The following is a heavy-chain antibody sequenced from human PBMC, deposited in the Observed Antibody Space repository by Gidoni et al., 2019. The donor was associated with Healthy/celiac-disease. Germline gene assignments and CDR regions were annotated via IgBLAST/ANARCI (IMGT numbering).Heavy chain of an antibody. CDR1: GGTFSSYA. Sequence: QVQLVQSGAEVKKPGSSVKVSCKASGGTFSSYAISWVRQAPGQGLEWMGRIIPILGIANYAQKFQGRGTITADKSTSTAYMELSSLRSEDTAVYYCARLRYCSSTSCYRDYYYGMDVWGQGTTVTVSS. CDR3: ARLRYCSSTSCYRDYYYGMDV. V-gene: IGHV1-69*09. J-gene: IGHJ6*02. CDR2: IIPILGIA. D-gene: IGHD2-2*02.